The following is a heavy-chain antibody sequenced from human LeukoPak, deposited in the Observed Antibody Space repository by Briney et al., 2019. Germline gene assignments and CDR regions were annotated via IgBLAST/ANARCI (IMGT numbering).Heavy chain of an antibody. J-gene: IGHJ4*02. CDR1: GFTFSNYG. V-gene: IGHV3-30*18. D-gene: IGHD2-2*01. CDR3: AKEGTAQISTWYDN. CDR2: ISYEGRTM. Sequence: QPGRSLRLSCAGAGFTFSNYGMHWVRQAPGKGLEWLAVISYEGRTMYYADSVKGRFTISRDNSRNTLFLQMNSLSPDDTAVYYCAKEGTAQISTWYDNWGQGTLVTVSS.